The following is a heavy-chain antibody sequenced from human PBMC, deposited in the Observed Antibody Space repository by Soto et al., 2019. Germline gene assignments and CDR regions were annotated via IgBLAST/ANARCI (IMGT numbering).Heavy chain of an antibody. CDR3: ARGWYGEHVYDFAD. Sequence: QVQLVQSGAEVKKPGASVKVSCKASGYTFTSYGISWVRQAPGQGLEWMGWISAYNGNTNYAQKLQGRVTMTTDTXXGAAHGELRGLRSDDTAVYDCARGWYGEHVYDFADWGQGTLVTVSS. D-gene: IGHD3-10*01. V-gene: IGHV1-18*01. CDR2: ISAYNGNT. J-gene: IGHJ4*02. CDR1: GYTFTSYG.